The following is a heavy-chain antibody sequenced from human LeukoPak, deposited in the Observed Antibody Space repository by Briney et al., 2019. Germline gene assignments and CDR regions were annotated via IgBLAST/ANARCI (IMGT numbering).Heavy chain of an antibody. V-gene: IGHV4-39*01. Sequence: ASETLSLTCTVSGGSLRSSGHWWVWIRQPPGKGLEWIGSIHYSGKVYYNPSLKSRVTTSVDTSTDQFSLRLCSATAADTAIYYCARQSGDQGSAWYFDAWGQGTPGHRLL. CDR1: GGSLRSSGHW. CDR3: ARQSGDQGSAWYFDA. CDR2: IHYSGKV. D-gene: IGHD6-19*01. J-gene: IGHJ4*02.